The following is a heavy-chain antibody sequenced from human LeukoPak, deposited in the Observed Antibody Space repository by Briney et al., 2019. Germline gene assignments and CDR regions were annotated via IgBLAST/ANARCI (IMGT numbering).Heavy chain of an antibody. V-gene: IGHV3-21*01. D-gene: IGHD5-12*01. CDR1: GFSFSSYS. CDR2: ISSSSSYI. CDR3: ARSRDGYYFDY. Sequence: GGSLRLSCAASGFSFSSYSMNWVRQAPGKGLEWVSSISSSSSYIYYADSVKGRFTISRDNAKNSLYLQMNSLRAEDTAVYYCARSRDGYYFDYWGQGTLVTVSS. J-gene: IGHJ4*02.